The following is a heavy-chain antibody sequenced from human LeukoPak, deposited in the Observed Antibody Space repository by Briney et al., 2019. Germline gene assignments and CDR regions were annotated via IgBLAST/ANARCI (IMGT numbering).Heavy chain of an antibody. Sequence: GASVKVSCKASGYTFFNYGISWVRQAPGQGLEWIGWISAYDGYTNYAQKLQDRVTVTRDISTSTAYMELRSLRSDDTAVYYCGRDGVVTSYYFDYWGQGTLVTVSS. CDR1: GYTFFNYG. D-gene: IGHD3-3*01. CDR2: ISAYDGYT. CDR3: GRDGVVTSYYFDY. V-gene: IGHV1-18*01. J-gene: IGHJ4*02.